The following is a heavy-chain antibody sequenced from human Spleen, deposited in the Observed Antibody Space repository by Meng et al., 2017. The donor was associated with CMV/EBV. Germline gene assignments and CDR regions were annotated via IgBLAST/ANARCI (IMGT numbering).Heavy chain of an antibody. CDR3: VRDLVGNRDS. D-gene: IGHD1-14*01. Sequence: EVLAVGPGGGSAAPGGSPTLSCAYSGFTFSYYWTHWVRQAPGEGPVWVSRIDTDGTVTSYAESVRGRFTISRDNSKNTLYLQMNDLRAGDSGVYYCVRDLVGNRDSWGHGTLVTVSS. V-gene: IGHV3-74*03. CDR1: GFTFSYYW. J-gene: IGHJ5*01. CDR2: IDTDGTVT.